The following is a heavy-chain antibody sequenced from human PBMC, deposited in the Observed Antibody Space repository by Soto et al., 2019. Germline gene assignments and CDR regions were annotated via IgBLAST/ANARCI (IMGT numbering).Heavy chain of an antibody. CDR3: ARVKHIVVVTAIHAFDI. CDR2: IIPIFGTA. CDR1: GGTFSSYA. D-gene: IGHD2-21*02. Sequence: SVKVSCKASGGTFSSYAISWVRQAPGQGLEWMGGIIPIFGTANYAQKFQGRVTITADESTSTAYMELSSLRSEDTAVYYCARVKHIVVVTAIHAFDIWGQGTMVTVSS. J-gene: IGHJ3*02. V-gene: IGHV1-69*13.